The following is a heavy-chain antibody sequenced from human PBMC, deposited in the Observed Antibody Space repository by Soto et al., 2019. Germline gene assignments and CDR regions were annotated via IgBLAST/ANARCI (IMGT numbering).Heavy chain of an antibody. V-gene: IGHV3-21*06. J-gene: IGHJ4*02. CDR3: ARESEDLTSNFNY. CDR2: ISTTTNYI. CDR1: GFTFTRYS. Sequence: GGSLRPSSAASGFTFTRYSTNWVRQAPGKGLEWVSSISTTTNYIYYGDSMNGRFTISRDNAKNSLYLEMNSLIAEDAAVYYGARESEDLTSNFNYGGQGTLVTVS.